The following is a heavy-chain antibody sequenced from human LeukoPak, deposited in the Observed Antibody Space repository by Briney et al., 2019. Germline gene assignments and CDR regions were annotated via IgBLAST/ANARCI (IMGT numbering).Heavy chain of an antibody. Sequence: KTSETLSLTCTVSGVSISSYYWTWIRQPPGKGLEWIASINYSGSTNYNPSLKSRVTISVDTSKNQFSLKLSSVTAADTAVYYCASNRAGTYYYYYMDVWGKGTTVTVSS. D-gene: IGHD6-13*01. CDR1: GVSISSYY. V-gene: IGHV4-59*01. J-gene: IGHJ6*03. CDR3: ASNRAGTYYYYYMDV. CDR2: INYSGST.